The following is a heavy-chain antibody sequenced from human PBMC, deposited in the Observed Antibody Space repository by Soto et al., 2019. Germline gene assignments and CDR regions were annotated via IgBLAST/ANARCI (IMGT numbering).Heavy chain of an antibody. CDR3: ARIVRPYNCFDL. D-gene: IGHD3-22*01. J-gene: IGHJ5*02. Sequence: EVQLVESGGGLVQPGGSLRLSCAASGFTVSNNYLSWVRQAPGKGLEWVSAIYGGGGTYYADSVKGRFTISRDNSKNTRSLQMNSLRVEDTAVYYGARIVRPYNCFDLWGQRTLVTVSS. V-gene: IGHV3-66*01. CDR2: IYGGGGT. CDR1: GFTVSNNY.